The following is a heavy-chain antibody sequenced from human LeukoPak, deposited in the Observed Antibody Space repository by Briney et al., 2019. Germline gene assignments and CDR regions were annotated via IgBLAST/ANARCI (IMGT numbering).Heavy chain of an antibody. D-gene: IGHD6-13*01. CDR2: IYRGGNT. V-gene: IGHV3-66*01. CDR1: GFTFSSYS. J-gene: IGHJ4*02. CDR3: ARDRYSSSWWGH. Sequence: GGSLRLSCAASGFTFSSYSMNWVRQAPGKGLEWVSVIYRGGNTYYADSVKGRFTISRDNSKNTLYLQMNCLRAEDTAVYYCARDRYSSSWWGHWGQGTLVTVSS.